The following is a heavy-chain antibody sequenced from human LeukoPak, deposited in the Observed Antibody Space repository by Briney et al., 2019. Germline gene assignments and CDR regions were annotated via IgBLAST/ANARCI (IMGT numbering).Heavy chain of an antibody. CDR2: ISGSGGST. J-gene: IGHJ4*02. D-gene: IGHD1-26*01. Sequence: GGSLRLSCAASGFTFSSYAMSWVRQAPGRGLEWVSGISGSGGSTYYADFVKGRFTIPRDNSKNTLYLQMNSLRAEDTAVYYCAKDVSGSYSPIDYWGQGTLVTVSS. V-gene: IGHV3-23*01. CDR3: AKDVSGSYSPIDY. CDR1: GFTFSSYA.